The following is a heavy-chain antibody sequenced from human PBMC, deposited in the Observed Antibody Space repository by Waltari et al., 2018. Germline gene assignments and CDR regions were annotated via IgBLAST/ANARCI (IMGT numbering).Heavy chain of an antibody. CDR1: GYTFTSYA. J-gene: IGHJ4*02. CDR2: INAGNGNT. V-gene: IGHV1-3*01. CDR3: ARIWFGDRGDY. Sequence: QVQLVQSGAEVKKPGASVKVSCKASGYTFTSYAMHWVRQAPGQRLEWMGWINAGNGNTKYSQKFQGRVTITADKSTSTAYMELSSLRSEDTAVYYCARIWFGDRGDYWGQGTLVTVSS. D-gene: IGHD3-10*01.